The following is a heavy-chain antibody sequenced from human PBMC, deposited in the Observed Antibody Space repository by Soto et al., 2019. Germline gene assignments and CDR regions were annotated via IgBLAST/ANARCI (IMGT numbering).Heavy chain of an antibody. J-gene: IGHJ6*02. CDR3: ARLYGAGSYNFYGMDV. D-gene: IGHD3-10*01. CDR2: IYYSGIT. CDR1: GGSISSSSYY. Sequence: SETLSLTCTVSGGSISSSSYYWGWIRQPPGKGLEWIGSIYYSGITYYSPSLKSRVTMAVDTSKNQFSLKLSSVTAADTAVYYCARLYGAGSYNFYGMDVWGQGTAVTVSS. V-gene: IGHV4-39*01.